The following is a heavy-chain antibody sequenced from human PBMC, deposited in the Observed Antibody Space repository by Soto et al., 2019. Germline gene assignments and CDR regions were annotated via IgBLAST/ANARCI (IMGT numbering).Heavy chain of an antibody. Sequence: QVQLQESGPGLVKPSETLSLTCTVSGGSISSYYWSCIRQTPGKGLEWIGYIYFSGSTNYNPSLAIRVTMYVDTSKTQFSLKLSSVTAADTAVYYCASLGTAGYPHNYWGQGTLVTVSS. D-gene: IGHD1-7*01. V-gene: IGHV4-4*08. CDR1: GGSISSYY. CDR2: IYFSGST. J-gene: IGHJ4*02. CDR3: ASLGTAGYPHNY.